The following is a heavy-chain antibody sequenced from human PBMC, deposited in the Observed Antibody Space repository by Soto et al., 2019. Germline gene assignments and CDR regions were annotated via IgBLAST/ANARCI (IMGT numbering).Heavy chain of an antibody. CDR3: ARETRLLWFGEPRGTYYGMDV. CDR2: IYYSGST. Sequence: SETLSLTCTVSGGSISSGGYYWSWIRQHPGKGLERIGYIYYSGSTYYNPSLKSRVTISVDTSKNQFSLKLSSVTAADTAVYYCARETRLLWFGEPRGTYYGMDVWGQGTAVTVSS. CDR1: GGSISSGGYY. V-gene: IGHV4-31*03. J-gene: IGHJ6*02. D-gene: IGHD3-10*01.